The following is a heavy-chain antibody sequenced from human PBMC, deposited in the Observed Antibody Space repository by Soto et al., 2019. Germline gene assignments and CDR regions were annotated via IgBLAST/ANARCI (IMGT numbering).Heavy chain of an antibody. Sequence: LGDSLKISCKASGYNFTAFWIQWLHQMPGRGLVLLGKIDPTDSYTNYSPSFEGHVTVSTDNSIRTAYLQWSSLRASDTALYFCARVYKNCFDALGQGTMVAVSS. V-gene: IGHV5-10-1*01. D-gene: IGHD1-1*01. CDR3: ARVYKNCFDA. CDR1: GYNFTAFW. J-gene: IGHJ5*02. CDR2: IDPTDSYT.